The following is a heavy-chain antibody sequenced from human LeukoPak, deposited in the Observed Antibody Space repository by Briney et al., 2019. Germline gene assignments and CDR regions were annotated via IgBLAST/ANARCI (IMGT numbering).Heavy chain of an antibody. Sequence: ASVKVSCMPSGYSFTGYYIHWVRQAPGQGLEWMGWINPNSGGTNHAQKLQGRVTLTSDTSISTAYMELCRLRSDDTAVYYCARVYCSSTCCNAHLGIFDYWGQGTLVTVSS. V-gene: IGHV1-2*02. CDR1: GYSFTGYY. CDR2: INPNSGGT. CDR3: ARVYCSSTCCNAHLGIFDY. J-gene: IGHJ4*02. D-gene: IGHD2-2*01.